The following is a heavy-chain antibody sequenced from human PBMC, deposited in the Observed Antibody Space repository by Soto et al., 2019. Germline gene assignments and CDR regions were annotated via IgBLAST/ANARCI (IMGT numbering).Heavy chain of an antibody. Sequence: SETLSLTCTVSGGSVSSNLYYWGWVRQPPGKGLEWVANIYYSGITYYNPSLKSRVTISVDTSKNQFSLKLSSVTAADTAVYYCARGGLRFLEWSRRGPFDYWGQGTLVTVSS. CDR1: GGSVSSNLYY. V-gene: IGHV4-39*07. D-gene: IGHD3-3*01. J-gene: IGHJ4*02. CDR2: IYYSGIT. CDR3: ARGGLRFLEWSRRGPFDY.